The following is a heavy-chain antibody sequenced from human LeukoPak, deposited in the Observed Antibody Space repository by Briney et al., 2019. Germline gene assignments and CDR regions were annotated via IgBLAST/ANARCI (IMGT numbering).Heavy chain of an antibody. J-gene: IGHJ4*02. D-gene: IGHD3-3*01. CDR2: INWNGGST. Sequence: GGSLRLSCAASGFTFDDYGMSWVRQAPGKGLEWVSGINWNGGSTGYADSVKGRFTISRDNAKNSLYLQMNSLRAEDTALYYCARDRFYDFWSGHDYWGQGTLVTVSS. CDR1: GFTFDDYG. V-gene: IGHV3-20*04. CDR3: ARDRFYDFWSGHDY.